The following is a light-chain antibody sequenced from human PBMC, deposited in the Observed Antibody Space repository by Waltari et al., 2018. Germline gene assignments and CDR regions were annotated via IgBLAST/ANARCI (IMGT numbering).Light chain of an antibody. Sequence: QSVLTQPPSVSGAPGQRVTISCTGSGSNIGAGYDVHWYQQLPRAAPKLLIYGSSTRPLGVPDRFFGSTSGTSASLAITGLQAEDEAYYYCQSYDTSLSVVFGGGTKLTVL. J-gene: IGLJ3*02. V-gene: IGLV1-40*01. CDR1: GSNIGAGYD. CDR2: GSS. CDR3: QSYDTSLSVV.